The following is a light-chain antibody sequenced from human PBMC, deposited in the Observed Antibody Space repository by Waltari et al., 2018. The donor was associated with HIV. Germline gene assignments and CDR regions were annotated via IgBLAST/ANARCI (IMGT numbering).Light chain of an antibody. CDR1: SSDVGAHNH. Sequence: QSALTQPASLSESPGQSITISCTGTSSDVGAHNHVSWYQQHPGKVPKLMICEDTKRPSEISNRFSGSKSGNTASLTISGLQAEDEADYYCCSYTTSSTLVFGGGTKLTVL. CDR3: CSYTTSSTLV. CDR2: EDT. J-gene: IGLJ2*01. V-gene: IGLV2-14*01.